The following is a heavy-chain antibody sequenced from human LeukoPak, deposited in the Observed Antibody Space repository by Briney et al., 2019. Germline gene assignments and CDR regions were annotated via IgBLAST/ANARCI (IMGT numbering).Heavy chain of an antibody. CDR3: ARSSSGWSYFDY. CDR2: IWYDGSNK. J-gene: IGHJ4*02. D-gene: IGHD6-19*01. CDR1: GFTFSSYG. V-gene: IGHV3-33*01. Sequence: GGSLRLFCAASGFTFSSYGMHWVRQAPGKGLEWVTVIWYDGSNKYYADSVKGRFTISRDNSKNTLYLQMNSLRAEDTAVYYCARSSSGWSYFDYWGQGTLVTVSS.